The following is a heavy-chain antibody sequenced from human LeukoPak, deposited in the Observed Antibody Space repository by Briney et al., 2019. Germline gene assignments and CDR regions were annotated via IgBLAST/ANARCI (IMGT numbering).Heavy chain of an antibody. CDR1: GFTFSSYA. J-gene: IGHJ5*02. V-gene: IGHV3-48*02. D-gene: IGHD6-6*01. CDR3: ARSANPGVHEFDP. Sequence: PGGSLRLSCEASGFTFSSYAMAWVRQAPGKGLEWLSYITSSSNINYADPVKGRFTISRDNAKNSLYLQMNSLRDEDTAVYYCARSANPGVHEFDPWGQGTLVTVSS. CDR2: ITSSSNI.